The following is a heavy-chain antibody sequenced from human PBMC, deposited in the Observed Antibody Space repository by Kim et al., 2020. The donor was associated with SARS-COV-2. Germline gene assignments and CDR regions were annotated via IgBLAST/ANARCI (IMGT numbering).Heavy chain of an antibody. CDR3: ATDTGAMVRGVHYYYYGMDV. CDR2: FDPEDGET. V-gene: IGHV1-24*01. J-gene: IGHJ6*02. D-gene: IGHD3-10*01. Sequence: ASVKVSCKVSGYTLTELSMHWVRQAPGKGLEWMGGFDPEDGETIYAQKFQGRVTMTEDTSTDTAYMELSSLRSEDTAVYYCATDTGAMVRGVHYYYYGMDVWGQGTTVTVSS. CDR1: GYTLTELS.